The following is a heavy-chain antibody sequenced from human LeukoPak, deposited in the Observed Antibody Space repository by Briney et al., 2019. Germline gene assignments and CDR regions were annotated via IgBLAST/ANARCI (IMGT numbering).Heavy chain of an antibody. D-gene: IGHD3-22*01. J-gene: IGHJ5*02. CDR2: IYYSGST. CDR1: GGSISSSSYY. V-gene: IGHV4-39*01. Sequence: PSETLSLTCTVSGGSISSSSYYWGWIRQPPGKGLEWIGSIYYSGSTYYNPSLKSRVTISVDTSKNQFSLKLSSVTAADTAVYYCARHMIGYYYENWFDPWGQGTLVTVCS. CDR3: ARHMIGYYYENWFDP.